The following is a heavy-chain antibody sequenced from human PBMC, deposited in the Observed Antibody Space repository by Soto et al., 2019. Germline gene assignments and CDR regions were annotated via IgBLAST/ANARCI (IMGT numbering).Heavy chain of an antibody. Sequence: GASVKLSCTASGYTFTSYAMHWVRQAPGQRLEWMGWINAGNGNTKYSQKFQGRVTITRDTSASTAYMELSSLRSEDTAVYYCARGSGYYYWDDYWGQGTLVTVS. CDR1: GYTFTSYA. CDR3: ARGSGYYYWDDY. V-gene: IGHV1-3*01. D-gene: IGHD3-22*01. J-gene: IGHJ4*02. CDR2: INAGNGNT.